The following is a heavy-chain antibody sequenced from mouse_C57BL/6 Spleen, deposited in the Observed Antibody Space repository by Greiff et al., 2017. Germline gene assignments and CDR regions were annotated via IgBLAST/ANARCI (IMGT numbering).Heavy chain of an antibody. Sequence: VQLQQSGPGLVQPSQSLSITCTVSGFSLTSYGVHWVRQSPGKGLEWLGVIWRGGSTDYNAAFISRLSISKDNSKSQVFFKMNSLQADDTAIYYCARGLLYRGGFAYWGQGTLVTVSA. J-gene: IGHJ3*01. V-gene: IGHV2-2*01. D-gene: IGHD2-14*01. CDR3: ARGLLYRGGFAY. CDR1: GFSLTSYG. CDR2: IWRGGST.